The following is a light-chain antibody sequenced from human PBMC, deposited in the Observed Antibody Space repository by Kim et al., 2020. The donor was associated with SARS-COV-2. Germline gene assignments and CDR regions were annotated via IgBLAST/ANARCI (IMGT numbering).Light chain of an antibody. CDR3: QKLNSYPRLT. Sequence: DIQLTQSPSFLSASVGDRVTITCRASQGISSYLAWYQQKPGKAPKLLIYAASTLQSGVPSRFSGSGSGTEFTLTISSLQPEEFATFYCQKLNSYPRLTFGGGTKVDIK. CDR1: QGISSY. J-gene: IGKJ4*01. V-gene: IGKV1-9*01. CDR2: AAS.